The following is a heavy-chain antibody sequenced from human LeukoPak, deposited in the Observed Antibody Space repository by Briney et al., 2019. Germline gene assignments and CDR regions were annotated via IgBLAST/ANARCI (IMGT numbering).Heavy chain of an antibody. D-gene: IGHD3-3*01. CDR2: IYYSGST. CDR3: ARKVSVFGVVSPFFED. J-gene: IGHJ4*02. CDR1: GGSISSYY. V-gene: IGHV4-59*01. Sequence: SETLSLTCTVSGGSISSYYWSWIRQPPGKGLEWIGYIYYSGSTDYNPSLKSRVTISRDTSKNQFSLKLTSVTAADTAVYYCARKVSVFGVVSPFFEDWGQGTLVTVSS.